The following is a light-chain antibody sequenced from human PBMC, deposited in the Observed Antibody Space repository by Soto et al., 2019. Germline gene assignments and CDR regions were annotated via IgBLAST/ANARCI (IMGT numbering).Light chain of an antibody. Sequence: DVVMTQSPDSLAVSLGERATINCKSSQSVLYSSNNKNYLAWYQQKPGQPPKLLIYWASTRESGVPDRFSGSGSETDFTLTIVSLQAEDVAVYYCQQYYSLPLTFGGGTKEEIK. V-gene: IGKV4-1*01. CDR2: WAS. J-gene: IGKJ4*01. CDR1: QSVLYSSNNKNY. CDR3: QQYYSLPLT.